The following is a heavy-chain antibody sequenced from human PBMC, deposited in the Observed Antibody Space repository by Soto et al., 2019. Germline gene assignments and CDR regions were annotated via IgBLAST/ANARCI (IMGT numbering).Heavy chain of an antibody. CDR2: INPNSGGT. D-gene: IGHD5-12*01. CDR1: GYTFTGYY. CDR3: ARLTRDGYIYYYYGMDV. J-gene: IGHJ6*02. Sequence: GASVKVSCKASGYTFTGYYMHWVRQAPGQGLEWMGWINPNSGGTNYAQKFQGRVTMTRDTSISTAYMELSRLRSDDTAVYYCARLTRDGYIYYYYGMDVWGQGTTVTVSS. V-gene: IGHV1-2*02.